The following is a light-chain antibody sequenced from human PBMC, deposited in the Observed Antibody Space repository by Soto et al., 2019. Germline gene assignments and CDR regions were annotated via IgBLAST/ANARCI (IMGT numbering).Light chain of an antibody. Sequence: DIQMTQSPSTLSASVGDRVTITCRASQSISSWLAWYQQKPGKAPKCLIFKASSLESGVPSRFSGSGSGTEFTLTISSLQTDGFATYYCQQYNTYPLTFGGGTKVEIK. V-gene: IGKV1-5*03. CDR2: KAS. CDR1: QSISSW. CDR3: QQYNTYPLT. J-gene: IGKJ4*01.